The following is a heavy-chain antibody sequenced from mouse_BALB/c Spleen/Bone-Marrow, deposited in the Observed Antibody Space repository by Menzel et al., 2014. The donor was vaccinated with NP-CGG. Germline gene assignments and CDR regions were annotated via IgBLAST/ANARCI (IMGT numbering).Heavy chain of an antibody. Sequence: EVMLVESGGGLVEPGGSLKLSCAASGFTFSSYAMSWVRQTPEERLEWVASIISGGSTYYPDSVKGRFTISRDNARNILYLQMSSLRSEDTAMYYCARGGYYYFDSWGQGTTLTVSS. J-gene: IGHJ2*01. D-gene: IGHD1-2*01. V-gene: IGHV5-6-5*01. CDR1: GFTFSSYA. CDR2: IISGGST. CDR3: ARGGYYYFDS.